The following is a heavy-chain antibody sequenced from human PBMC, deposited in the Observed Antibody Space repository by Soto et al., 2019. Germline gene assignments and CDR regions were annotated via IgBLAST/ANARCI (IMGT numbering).Heavy chain of an antibody. CDR3: AREDNWNYQGWTVY. CDR2: INPKSGGT. J-gene: IGHJ4*02. Sequence: GASVKVSCKASGGTFSSYAISWVRQAPGQGLEWMGWINPKSGGTKIAQKFQGRTTMTRDTSINTVFMELSRLTSDDTAVYFCAREDNWNYQGWTVYWGLRTLVTVSS. V-gene: IGHV1-2*02. D-gene: IGHD1-7*01. CDR1: GGTFSSYA.